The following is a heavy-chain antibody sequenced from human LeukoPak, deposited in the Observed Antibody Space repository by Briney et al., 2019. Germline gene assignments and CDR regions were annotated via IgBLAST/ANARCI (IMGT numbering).Heavy chain of an antibody. Sequence: SETLSLTCTVSGGPISSYYWSWIRQPPGKGLEWIGYIYYSGSTNYNPSLKSRVTISVDTSKNQFSLKLSSVTAADTAVYYCASSSGSGYYSAFDIWGQGTMVTVSS. CDR1: GGPISSYY. CDR3: ASSSGSGYYSAFDI. V-gene: IGHV4-59*01. J-gene: IGHJ3*02. CDR2: IYYSGST. D-gene: IGHD3-22*01.